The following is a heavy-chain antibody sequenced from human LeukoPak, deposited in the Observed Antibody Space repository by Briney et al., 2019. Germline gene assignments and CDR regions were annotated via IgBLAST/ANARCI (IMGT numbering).Heavy chain of an antibody. CDR2: IWYDGSHK. V-gene: IGHV3-33*01. CDR1: RFTFSSYG. D-gene: IGHD6-19*01. Sequence: GGSLRLSCETSRFTFSSYGMDWVRQAPGKGLEWVAVIWYDGSHKYYADSVKGRFAISRDNSKNTVFLQMNSLRAEDTAVYYCARLGSGWSFDYWGQGTLVTVSS. J-gene: IGHJ4*02. CDR3: ARLGSGWSFDY.